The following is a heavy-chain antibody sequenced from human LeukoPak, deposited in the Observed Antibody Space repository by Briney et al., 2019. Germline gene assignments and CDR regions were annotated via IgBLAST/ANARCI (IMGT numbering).Heavy chain of an antibody. CDR1: GDSISSYY. J-gene: IGHJ4*02. D-gene: IGHD3-10*01. V-gene: IGHV4-39*01. CDR2: IYYSGST. Sequence: SETLSLTCTVSGDSISSYYWGWIRQPPGKGLEWIGSIYYSGSTYYNPSLKSRVTISVDTSKNQFSLKLNSVTATDTAVYYCARHYGPWGQGTLVTVSS. CDR3: ARHYGP.